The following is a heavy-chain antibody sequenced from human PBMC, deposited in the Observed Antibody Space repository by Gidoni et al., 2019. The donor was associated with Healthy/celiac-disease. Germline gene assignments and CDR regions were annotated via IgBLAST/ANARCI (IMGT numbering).Heavy chain of an antibody. CDR3: ARGPKGIYYYYMDV. Sequence: EVQLVESGGGLVQPGGSLRRSCAASGFPFSSYSMNWVRQAPGKGLEWVSYISSSSSTIYYADSVKGRFTISRDNAKNSLYLQMNSLRDEDTAVYYCARGPKGIYYYYMDVWGKGTTVTVSS. CDR2: ISSSSSTI. V-gene: IGHV3-48*02. D-gene: IGHD3-10*01. CDR1: GFPFSSYS. J-gene: IGHJ6*03.